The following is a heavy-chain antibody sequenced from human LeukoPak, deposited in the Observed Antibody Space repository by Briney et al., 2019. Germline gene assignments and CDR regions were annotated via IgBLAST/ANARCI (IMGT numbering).Heavy chain of an antibody. Sequence: PGGSLRLSCAASGFTFSSDYMSWVRQAPGKGLEWVSVIYSGGSTYYADSVKGRFTISRDNSKNTLYLQMNSLRAEDTAVYYCARDRRSARWLVQEYYYYGMDVWGQGTTVTVSS. D-gene: IGHD6-19*01. J-gene: IGHJ6*02. V-gene: IGHV3-53*01. CDR1: GFTFSSDY. CDR2: IYSGGST. CDR3: ARDRRSARWLVQEYYYYGMDV.